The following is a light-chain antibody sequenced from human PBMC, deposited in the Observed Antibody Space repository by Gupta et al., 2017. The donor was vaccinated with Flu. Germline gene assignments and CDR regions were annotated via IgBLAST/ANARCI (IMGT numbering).Light chain of an antibody. V-gene: IGLV3-25*02. CDR3: QSADSSGSYV. CDR1: ALPKQY. Sequence: SYELTQPPSVSVSTGQTARITCSGDALPKQYAHWYQQKPGQAPVVVIYKDIERPSGIPVRFSGSSSGTTLTLTISGVEADDEADYYCQSADSSGSYVFGTGTKVTVL. CDR2: KDI. J-gene: IGLJ1*01.